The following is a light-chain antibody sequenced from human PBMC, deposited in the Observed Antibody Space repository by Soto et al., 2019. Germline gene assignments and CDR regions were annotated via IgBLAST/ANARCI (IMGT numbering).Light chain of an antibody. Sequence: QSALTQPASVSGSPGQSITISCTGTNSALGGYNYVSWYQQHPGKAPKLIIYEVSNRPSGVSDRFSGSKSGHTASLTISGLQAEDEAIYYCSSYVPVITLFDGGTKLTVL. CDR3: SSYVPVITL. J-gene: IGLJ2*01. CDR1: NSALGGYNY. CDR2: EVS. V-gene: IGLV2-14*01.